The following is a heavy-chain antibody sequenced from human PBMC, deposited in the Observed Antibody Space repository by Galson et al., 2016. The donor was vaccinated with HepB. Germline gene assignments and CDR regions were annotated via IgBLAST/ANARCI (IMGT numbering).Heavy chain of an antibody. J-gene: IGHJ3*02. CDR1: GGSISSYY. CDR2: IYNSGST. Sequence: SETLSLTCTVSGGSISSYYWSWIRQPPGKGLEWIGFIYNSGSTNYNPSLKSRVTISVDESKNQFSLKLSSVTAADTAVYYCARDTEDVDAFDIWGQGTMVTVSS. V-gene: IGHV4-59*01. CDR3: ARDTEDVDAFDI. D-gene: IGHD2-15*01.